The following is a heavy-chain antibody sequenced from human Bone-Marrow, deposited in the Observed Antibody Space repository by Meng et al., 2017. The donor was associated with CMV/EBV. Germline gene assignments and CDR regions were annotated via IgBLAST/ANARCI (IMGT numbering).Heavy chain of an antibody. V-gene: IGHV2-70*04. Sequence: QTLSLTCDLSGVSVTTGGVRMSWIRQSPGKALEWLARVDWDDDKFYSKSLKSRLTIYKDTYKNQVVLMMTNMDPVDTATYYCVRTSGSGDGHNWFDPWGPGMLVTVSS. CDR3: VRTSGSGDGHNWFDP. CDR2: VDWDDDK. D-gene: IGHD3-3*01. J-gene: IGHJ5*02. CDR1: GVSVTTGGVR.